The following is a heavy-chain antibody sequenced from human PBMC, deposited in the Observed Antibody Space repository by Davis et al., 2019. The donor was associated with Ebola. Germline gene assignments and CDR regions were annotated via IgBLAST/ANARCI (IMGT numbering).Heavy chain of an antibody. V-gene: IGHV3-7*03. CDR3: ARGRWLQFWYFDL. J-gene: IGHJ2*01. Sequence: PGGSLRLSCAASGFTFSSYWMSWVRQAPGKGLEWVANIKQDGSEKYYVDSVKGRFTISRDNAKNSLYLQMNSLRAEDTAVYYCARGRWLQFWYFDLWGRGTLVTVSS. CDR2: IKQDGSEK. CDR1: GFTFSSYW. D-gene: IGHD5-24*01.